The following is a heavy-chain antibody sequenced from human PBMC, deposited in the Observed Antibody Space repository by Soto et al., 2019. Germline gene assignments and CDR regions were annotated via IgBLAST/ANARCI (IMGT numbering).Heavy chain of an antibody. CDR1: GESFSGYY. Sequence: SETLSLTCAVYGESFSGYYWSWIRQPPGKGLEWIGYISYSGNTNYNPSLKSRVSISVDTSKNQFSLNLTSVTAADTAVYYCARAPMVLTRSYFDSWGQGAPVTVSS. CDR3: ARAPMVLTRSYFDS. V-gene: IGHV4-59*01. J-gene: IGHJ4*02. CDR2: ISYSGNT. D-gene: IGHD2-8*01.